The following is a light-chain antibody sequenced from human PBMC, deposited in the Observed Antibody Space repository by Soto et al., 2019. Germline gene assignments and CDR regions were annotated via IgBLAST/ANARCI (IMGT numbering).Light chain of an antibody. CDR1: QSVSSN. J-gene: IGKJ1*01. V-gene: IGKV3-15*01. Sequence: EIVMTQSPATLSVSPGERATLSCRASQSVSSNLAWYQQKPGQAPRLLSYGASTRATGIPARFSGSGSGTEFPLTISSLQSEDFAVYYCQQYNNGWTFGQGTKVEIK. CDR3: QQYNNGWT. CDR2: GAS.